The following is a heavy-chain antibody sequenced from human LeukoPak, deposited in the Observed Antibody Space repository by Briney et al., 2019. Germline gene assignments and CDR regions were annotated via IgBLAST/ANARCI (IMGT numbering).Heavy chain of an antibody. V-gene: IGHV3-11*04. D-gene: IGHD1-7*01. J-gene: IGHJ3*02. Sequence: GGSLRLSCAASGFTFSDYYMSWIRQAPGKGLEWGSYISSSGSTIYYANSVKGRFTISRDNAKKSLYLQMNSWRAEDTAVYYCARAPSPEGPELLEGAFDIWGQGTMVTVSS. CDR3: ARAPSPEGPELLEGAFDI. CDR2: ISSSGSTI. CDR1: GFTFSDYY.